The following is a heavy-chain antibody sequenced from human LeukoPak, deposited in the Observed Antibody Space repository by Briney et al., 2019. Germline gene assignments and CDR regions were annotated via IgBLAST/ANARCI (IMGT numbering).Heavy chain of an antibody. J-gene: IGHJ4*02. Sequence: GGSLRLSCAASGFTFSSYAMNWVRQAPGKGLEWVSGISDSGGITYYADSVKGRFTISRDNSKNTLYLQMNSLRAEDTAIYYCAKDRNAYSSGWYDYWGQGTLVTVSS. D-gene: IGHD6-19*01. V-gene: IGHV3-23*01. CDR1: GFTFSSYA. CDR2: ISDSGGIT. CDR3: AKDRNAYSSGWYDY.